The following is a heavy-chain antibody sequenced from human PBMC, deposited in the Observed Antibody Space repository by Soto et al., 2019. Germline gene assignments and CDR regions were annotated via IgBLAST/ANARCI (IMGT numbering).Heavy chain of an antibody. D-gene: IGHD2-21*01. CDR1: GLTFTSPG. Sequence: SVNXSCKASGLTFTSPGVQWVRQARGQRLEWIGWIVVGSGNTNYAQKFQERVTITRDMSTSTAYMELSSLRSEDTAVYYCAADQLWRSAFDIWGQTTIVTVSS. V-gene: IGHV1-58*01. CDR3: AADQLWRSAFDI. J-gene: IGHJ3*02. CDR2: IVVGSGNT.